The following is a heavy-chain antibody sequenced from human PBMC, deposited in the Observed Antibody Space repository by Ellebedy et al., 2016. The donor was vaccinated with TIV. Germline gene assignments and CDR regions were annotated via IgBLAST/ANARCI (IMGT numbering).Heavy chain of an antibody. CDR3: ATGKPFEY. CDR2: ITSNGVYT. D-gene: IGHD1-14*01. V-gene: IGHV3-64*01. CDR1: GFTFSSAA. J-gene: IGHJ4*02. Sequence: PGGSLRLSCVASGFTFSSAAMHWVRQAPGKGLEYVSAITSNGVYTYYGNSVKGRFTVSRDNSKNTLYLQMGSLRPEDMAVYYCATGKPFEYWGQGTLDTVSS.